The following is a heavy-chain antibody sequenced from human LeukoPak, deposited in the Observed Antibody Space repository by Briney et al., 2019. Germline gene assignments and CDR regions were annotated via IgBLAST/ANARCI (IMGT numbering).Heavy chain of an antibody. CDR2: ICGRCGRA. J-gene: IGHJ4*02. V-gene: IGHV3-23*01. CDR3: AKVAGSGSYYNGFDS. D-gene: IGHD3-10*01. Sequence: SWVRQAPGKGLGWVLGICGRCGRAYYPDSVKGRFINSRDISKDTLYLEMNSLRAEDTAVYYCAKVAGSGSYYNGFDSWGQGTLVTVSS.